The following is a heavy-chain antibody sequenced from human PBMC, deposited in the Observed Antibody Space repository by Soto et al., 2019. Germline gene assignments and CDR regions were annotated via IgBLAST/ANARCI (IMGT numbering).Heavy chain of an antibody. D-gene: IGHD2-2*01. CDR2: ISYDGSNK. CDR3: ARVRGGDCSSTSCYRPPLDYYYGMDV. V-gene: IGHV3-30-3*01. J-gene: IGHJ6*02. CDR1: GFTFSSYA. Sequence: QVQLVESGGGVVQPGRSLRLSCAASGFTFSSYAMHWVRQAPGKGLEWVAVISYDGSNKYYADSVKGRFTISRDNSKNPLYLQRNSLRAEDTAVYYCARVRGGDCSSTSCYRPPLDYYYGMDVWGQGTMVTVSS.